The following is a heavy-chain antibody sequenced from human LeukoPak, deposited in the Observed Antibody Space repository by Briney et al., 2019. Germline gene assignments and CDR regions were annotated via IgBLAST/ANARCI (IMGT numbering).Heavy chain of an antibody. CDR1: GFPFCNAW. V-gene: IGHV3-15*01. CDR2: IKSKTDGGTT. J-gene: IGHJ4*02. D-gene: IGHD1-26*01. CDR3: TTPEAHSGSSGGGVGFDY. Sequence: GGSLRLSCAASGFPFCNAWMSWVRQAPGKGGEWVGRIKSKTDGGTTDYAAPVKGRFTISRDDSKNTLYLQMNSLKTEDTAVYYCTTPEAHSGSSGGGVGFDYWGQGTLVTVSS.